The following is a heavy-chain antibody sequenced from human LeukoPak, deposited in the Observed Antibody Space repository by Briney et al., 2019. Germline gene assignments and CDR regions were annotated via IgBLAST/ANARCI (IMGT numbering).Heavy chain of an antibody. D-gene: IGHD5-12*01. J-gene: IGHJ4*02. V-gene: IGHV4-34*01. Sequence: SETLSLTCAVYGGSFSGYYWSWIRQPPGKGPEWIGEINHSGSTNYNPSLKSRVTISVDTSKNQFSLKLSSVTAADTAVYYCARANSGYPQTIDYWGQGTLVTVSS. CDR1: GGSFSGYY. CDR2: INHSGST. CDR3: ARANSGYPQTIDY.